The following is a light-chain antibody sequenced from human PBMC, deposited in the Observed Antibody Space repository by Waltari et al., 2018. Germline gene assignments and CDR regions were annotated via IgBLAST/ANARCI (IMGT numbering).Light chain of an antibody. CDR2: WTS. V-gene: IGKV4-1*01. Sequence: DIVMTQSPDSLAVSLGERATINCRSSQSVFHSSTYGDAIAWFQQRPGQPPKLIIYWTSTRESGVPDRFSGSGSGTDFTLTISSLQAEDVAVYYCQQYYSIPYTFGPGTKLEIK. J-gene: IGKJ2*01. CDR3: QQYYSIPYT. CDR1: QSVFHSSTYGDA.